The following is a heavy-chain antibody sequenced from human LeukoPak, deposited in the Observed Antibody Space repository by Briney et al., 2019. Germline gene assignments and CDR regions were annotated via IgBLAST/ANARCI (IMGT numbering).Heavy chain of an antibody. CDR2: IKQDGSEE. D-gene: IGHD4-23*01. CDR1: GFTFTCCW. J-gene: IGHJ4*02. Sequence: GGSLRLSCAASGFTFTCCWMSRVRQTPGKGLEWVASIKQDGSEEFYADSVKGRFTISRDNAKNSLYLQVNSLRAEDTAVYYCARVPGVTRYFDSWGQGILVTVSS. V-gene: IGHV3-7*01. CDR3: ARVPGVTRYFDS.